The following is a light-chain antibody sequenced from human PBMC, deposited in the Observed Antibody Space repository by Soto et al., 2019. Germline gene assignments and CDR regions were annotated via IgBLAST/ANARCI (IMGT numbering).Light chain of an antibody. V-gene: IGKV3-11*01. J-gene: IGKJ5*01. Sequence: EIVLTQSPATLSLSPGERATLSCRASQSVSSYLAWYQQKPGQAPRLLIYDASNRATGIPARFSGSGSGTDFTLTICSLEPEDFAVYYCQQRSNWPITFGQGTRLEIK. CDR3: QQRSNWPIT. CDR2: DAS. CDR1: QSVSSY.